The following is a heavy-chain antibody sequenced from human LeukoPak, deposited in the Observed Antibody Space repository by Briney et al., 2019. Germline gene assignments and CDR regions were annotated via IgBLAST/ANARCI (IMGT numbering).Heavy chain of an antibody. CDR3: ARIMRNWFDP. V-gene: IGHV4-59*01. J-gene: IGHJ5*02. Sequence: SETLSLTCTVSGGSISSYYWSWIRQPPGKGLEWIGYIYYSGSTNYNPSLKSRVTISVDTSKNQFSLKLSSVTAADTAVYYCARIMRNWFDPWGQGTLVTVSS. CDR1: GGSISSYY. CDR2: IYYSGST.